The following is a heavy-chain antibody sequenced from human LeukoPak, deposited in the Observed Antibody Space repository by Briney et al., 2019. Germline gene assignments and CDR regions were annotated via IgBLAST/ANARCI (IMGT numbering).Heavy chain of an antibody. J-gene: IGHJ3*02. CDR3: ARERKPYSSGWRGDAFDI. CDR1: GFTFSSYW. V-gene: IGHV3-7*01. D-gene: IGHD6-19*01. CDR2: IKQDGSEK. Sequence: PGGSLRLSCAASGFTFSSYWMSWVRQAPGKGLEWVANIKQDGSEKYYVDSVKGRFTISRDNAKNSLYLQMNSLRAEDTAVYYCARERKPYSSGWRGDAFDIWGQGTMVTVSS.